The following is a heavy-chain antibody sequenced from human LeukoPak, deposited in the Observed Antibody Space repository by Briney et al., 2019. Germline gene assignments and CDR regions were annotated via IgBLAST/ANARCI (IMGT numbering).Heavy chain of an antibody. CDR3: AREEPYGSGSYFLGAHFDY. CDR1: GGTFSSYA. Sequence: SVKVSCKASGGTFSSYAISWVRQAPGQGLEWMGGIIPIFGTANYAQKFQGRVTITADKSASTAYMELSSLRSEDTAVYYCAREEPYGSGSYFLGAHFDYWGQGTLVTVSS. V-gene: IGHV1-69*06. J-gene: IGHJ4*02. CDR2: IIPIFGTA. D-gene: IGHD3-10*01.